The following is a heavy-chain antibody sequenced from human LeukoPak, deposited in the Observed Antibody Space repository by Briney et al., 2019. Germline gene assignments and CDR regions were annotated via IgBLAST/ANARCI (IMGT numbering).Heavy chain of an antibody. CDR2: ISSSSTNI. Sequence: GGSLRLSCAASGFTFSSHAMNWVRQAPGKGLEWVSYISSSSTNIYYADSVKGRFTISRDNAKNSLCLQMNSLRAEDTAVYYCASGSRRFDYWGQGTLVTVSS. V-gene: IGHV3-48*01. CDR3: ASGSRRFDY. CDR1: GFTFSSHA. J-gene: IGHJ4*02. D-gene: IGHD5-12*01.